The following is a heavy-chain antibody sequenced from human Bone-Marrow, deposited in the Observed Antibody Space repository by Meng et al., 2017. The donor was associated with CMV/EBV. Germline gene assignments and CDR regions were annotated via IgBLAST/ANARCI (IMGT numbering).Heavy chain of an antibody. V-gene: IGHV3-15*01. J-gene: IGHJ6*02. Sequence: GESLKISCAASGFTFSSYSMNWVRQAPGKGLEWVGRIKSKTDGGTTDYAAPVKGRCTISRDDSKNTLYLQMNSLKTEDTAVYYCILGFATYGMDVWGQGTTVTVSS. D-gene: IGHD7-27*01. CDR1: GFTFSSYS. CDR2: IKSKTDGGTT. CDR3: ILGFATYGMDV.